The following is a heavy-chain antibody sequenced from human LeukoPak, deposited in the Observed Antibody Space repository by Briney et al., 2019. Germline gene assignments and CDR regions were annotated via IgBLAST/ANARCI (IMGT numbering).Heavy chain of an antibody. CDR1: GFTFSSYA. D-gene: IGHD3-10*01. V-gene: IGHV3-23*01. CDR3: AKDLLGRGSGSSGLDY. J-gene: IGHJ4*02. Sequence: PGGSLRLSCAASGFTFSSYAKNWVRQAPGKGLEWVSAISGSGGSTYYADSVKGRFTISRDNSENTLYLQMNSLRAEDTAVYYCAKDLLGRGSGSSGLDYWGQGTLVTVSS. CDR2: ISGSGGST.